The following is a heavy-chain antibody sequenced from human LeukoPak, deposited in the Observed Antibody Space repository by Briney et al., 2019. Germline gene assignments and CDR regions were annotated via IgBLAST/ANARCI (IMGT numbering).Heavy chain of an antibody. J-gene: IGHJ6*04. Sequence: SETLSLTCAVYGGSFSSYYWSWIRQPPGKGLEWIGYIYYSGSTNYNPSLKSRVTISVDTSKNQFSLKLSSVTAADTAVYYCALLAVAGTRGGYYYYGMDVWGKGTTVTVSS. V-gene: IGHV4-59*01. D-gene: IGHD6-19*01. CDR1: GGSFSSYY. CDR3: ALLAVAGTRGGYYYYGMDV. CDR2: IYYSGST.